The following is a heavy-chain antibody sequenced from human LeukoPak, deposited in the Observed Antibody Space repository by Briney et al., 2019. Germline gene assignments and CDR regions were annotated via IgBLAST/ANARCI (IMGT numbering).Heavy chain of an antibody. Sequence: PGGSLRLSCAASGFTFSDYYMSWIRQAPGKGLEWVSYISSSSYTNYADSVKGRFTISRDNAKNSLYLQMNSLRAEDTAVYYCARDPEPAAGLPDYWGQGTLVTVSS. D-gene: IGHD6-13*01. V-gene: IGHV3-11*06. CDR3: ARDPEPAAGLPDY. CDR2: ISSSSYT. CDR1: GFTFSDYY. J-gene: IGHJ4*02.